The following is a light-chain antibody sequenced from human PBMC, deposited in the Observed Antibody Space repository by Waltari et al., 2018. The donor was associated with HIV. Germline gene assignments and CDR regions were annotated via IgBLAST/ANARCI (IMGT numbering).Light chain of an antibody. CDR2: LGS. CDR3: MQALQTPPA. V-gene: IGKV2-28*01. J-gene: IGKJ2*01. Sequence: IVMTQSPLSLPVTPGEPASISCRSSQSLLHSNGYNYLDWYLQKPGQSPQLLIYLGSMRASGVPDRFSGSESGTDFTLKISRVEAEDVGVYYCMQALQTPPAFGQGTKLEIK. CDR1: QSLLHSNGYNY.